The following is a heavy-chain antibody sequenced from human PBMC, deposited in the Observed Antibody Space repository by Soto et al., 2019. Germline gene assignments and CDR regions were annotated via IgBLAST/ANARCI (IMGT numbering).Heavy chain of an antibody. J-gene: IGHJ4*02. Sequence: SVKVSCKSSVYTFTTYFLHVVRQAPGQGLEWLGWIFPGSGGTNYAQKFQGRVTMTRDTSINTAYMELSRLTSDDTGVYYCAREWQRGTDYWGQGALVTVSS. CDR1: VYTFTTYF. CDR2: IFPGSGGT. D-gene: IGHD6-25*01. V-gene: IGHV1-2*02. CDR3: AREWQRGTDY.